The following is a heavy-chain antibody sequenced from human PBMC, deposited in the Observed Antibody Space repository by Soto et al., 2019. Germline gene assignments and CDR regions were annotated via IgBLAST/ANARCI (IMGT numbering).Heavy chain of an antibody. CDR1: GFTFSSYG. CDR2: TSYDGRKT. CDR3: AKEVDSMYSSGWYFDY. V-gene: IGHV3-30*18. D-gene: IGHD6-19*01. Sequence: QPQLVESGGGVVQPGRSLRLSCVTSGFTFSSYGMHWVRQAPGKGLEWVASTSYDGRKTESTDSVKGRFTISRDNFGNTLDLEMDNLRPDDTAVYYCAKEVDSMYSSGWYFDYWGQGTLVTVSS. J-gene: IGHJ4*02.